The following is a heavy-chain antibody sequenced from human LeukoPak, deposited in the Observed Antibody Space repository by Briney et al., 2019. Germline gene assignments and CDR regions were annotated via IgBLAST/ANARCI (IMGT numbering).Heavy chain of an antibody. CDR2: ISGSDEHT. CDR3: AKSPVASCRGSFCYPFDY. Sequence: GALRLSCAASGFTFSTYDMSCVRQTPGKGLEWVSAISGSDEHTLYADSGEGRFTIPRHNTRNTLYLQMNTLRAEDTAVYFCAKSPVASCRGSFCYPFDYWGQGNLVTVSS. CDR1: GFTFSTYD. V-gene: IGHV3-23*01. J-gene: IGHJ4*02. D-gene: IGHD2-15*01.